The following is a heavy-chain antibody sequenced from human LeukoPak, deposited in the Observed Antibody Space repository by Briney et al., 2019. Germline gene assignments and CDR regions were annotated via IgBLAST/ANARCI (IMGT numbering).Heavy chain of an antibody. CDR3: ARVGVDTAMVTHQPTYYFDY. CDR2: IYYSGST. V-gene: IGHV4-59*01. Sequence: KTSETLSLTCTVSGGSISSYYWSWIRQPPGKGLEWIGYIYYSGSTNYNPSLKSRVTISVDTSKNQFSLKLSSVTAADTAVYYCARVGVDTAMVTHQPTYYFDYWGQGTLVTVSS. CDR1: GGSISSYY. D-gene: IGHD5-18*01. J-gene: IGHJ4*02.